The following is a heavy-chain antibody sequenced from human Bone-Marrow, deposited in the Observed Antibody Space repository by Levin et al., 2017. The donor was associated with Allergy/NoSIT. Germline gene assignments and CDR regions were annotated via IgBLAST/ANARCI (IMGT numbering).Heavy chain of an antibody. CDR1: GFTVSSNY. CDR3: AREFADGNDY. J-gene: IGHJ4*02. CDR2: IYNGAGT. V-gene: IGHV3-66*01. Sequence: QPGGSLRLSCVVSGFTVSSNYMSWFRQAPGKGLEWVSVIYNGAGTDYAASVKGRFTISKDKSKNTLYLQMNSLRVDDTAIYYCAREFADGNDYWGPGTLVTVSS. D-gene: IGHD5-24*01.